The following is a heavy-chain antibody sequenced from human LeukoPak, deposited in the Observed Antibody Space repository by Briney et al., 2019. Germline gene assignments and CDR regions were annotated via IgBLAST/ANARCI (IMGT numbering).Heavy chain of an antibody. CDR3: AKDVSYYDSNYFDY. J-gene: IGHJ4*02. CDR1: GFTFSSYA. D-gene: IGHD3-22*01. Sequence: GGSLRLSCAASGFTFSSYAMSWVRQAPGKGLEWVSAISGSGGSTYYADSVEGLLIVSRNNPKSTLYLQMNGVRADDTAVYYCAKDVSYYDSNYFDYWGQGTLVTVSS. V-gene: IGHV3-23*01. CDR2: ISGSGGST.